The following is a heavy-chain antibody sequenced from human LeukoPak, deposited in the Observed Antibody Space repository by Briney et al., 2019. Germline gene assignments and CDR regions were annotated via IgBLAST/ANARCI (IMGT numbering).Heavy chain of an antibody. Sequence: PGGSLRLSCAASGFTFSSYWMSWVRQAPGKGLEWVANIKQDGSEKYYVDSVKGRFTISRDNAKNSLYLQMNSLRAEDTAVYYCARDERYYDFWSGYSGYYYMDVWGKGTTVTVSS. CDR1: GFTFSSYW. J-gene: IGHJ6*03. D-gene: IGHD3-3*01. CDR3: ARDERYYDFWSGYSGYYYMDV. CDR2: IKQDGSEK. V-gene: IGHV3-7*01.